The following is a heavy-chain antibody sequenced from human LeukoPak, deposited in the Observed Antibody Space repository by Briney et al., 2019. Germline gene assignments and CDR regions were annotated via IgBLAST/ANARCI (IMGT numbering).Heavy chain of an antibody. CDR3: ASGLRYFDWLPPADY. Sequence: PGGSLRLSCAASGFTFSSYSMNWVRQAPGKGLEWVSSISSSSSYIYYADSVKGRFTISRDNSKNTLYLQMNSLRAEDTAVYYCASGLRYFDWLPPADYWGQGTLVTVSS. V-gene: IGHV3-21*04. D-gene: IGHD3-9*01. CDR2: ISSSSSYI. CDR1: GFTFSSYS. J-gene: IGHJ4*02.